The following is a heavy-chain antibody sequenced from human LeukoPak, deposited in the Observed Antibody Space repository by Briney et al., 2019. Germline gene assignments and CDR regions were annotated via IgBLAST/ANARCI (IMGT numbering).Heavy chain of an antibody. CDR1: GFTFSSYG. CDR2: ISTSGGHT. V-gene: IGHV3-23*01. CDR3: AKASPSSRTLFVA. D-gene: IGHD6-13*01. J-gene: IGHJ5*02. Sequence: GGSLRLSCAASGFTFSSYGMHWVRQAPGKGLEWVSSISTSGGHTYYEDSVRGRFNISRDNSKNTLYLQMNSLRAEDTAVYYCAKASPSSRTLFVAWGQGTLVTVSS.